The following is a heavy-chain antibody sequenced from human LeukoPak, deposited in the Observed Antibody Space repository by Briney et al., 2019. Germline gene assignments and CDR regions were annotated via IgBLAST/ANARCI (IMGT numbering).Heavy chain of an antibody. V-gene: IGHV6-1*01. Sequence: SQTLSLTCSISGDSVSSNSAAWNWIRQSPSRGLEFLGRTYYRSKWYNDYAVSVKSRIPIKSDTSKNQFSLQLNSVTPEDTAVYYCASTHGPIDHWGQGTLVTVSS. J-gene: IGHJ5*02. CDR2: TYYRSKWYN. CDR3: ASTHGPIDH. D-gene: IGHD2-8*01. CDR1: GDSVSSNSAA.